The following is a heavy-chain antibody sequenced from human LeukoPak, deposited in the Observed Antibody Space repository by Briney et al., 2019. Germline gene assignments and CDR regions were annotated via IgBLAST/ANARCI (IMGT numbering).Heavy chain of an antibody. J-gene: IGHJ5*02. CDR1: GYTFTDYY. CDR2: INPHSGGT. Sequence: EASLKVSCKASGYTFTDYYMHWVRHAPGQGLEWMGWINPHSGGTNFAQNFQDRVTMTRDTSISTAYMELSRLRSDDTAVYYCAREMTTELSGCFDPWGQGTLVTVSS. CDR3: AREMTTELSGCFDP. V-gene: IGHV1-2*02. D-gene: IGHD4-17*01.